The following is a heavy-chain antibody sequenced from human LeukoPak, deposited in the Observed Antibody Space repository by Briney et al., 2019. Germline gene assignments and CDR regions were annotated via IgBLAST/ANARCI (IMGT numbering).Heavy chain of an antibody. CDR1: GGSFSGYY. CDR3: ARGVTLLYHFDY. D-gene: IGHD4-23*01. J-gene: IGHJ4*02. CDR2: INHRGGT. V-gene: IGHV4-34*01. Sequence: SSETLSLTCAVYGGSFSGYYWSWIRQPPGKGREWIGEINHRGGTNYNPSLKSRVTIPVDPSKNQFSLKLSSVTAADTAVYYCARGVTLLYHFDYWGQGTLVTVSS.